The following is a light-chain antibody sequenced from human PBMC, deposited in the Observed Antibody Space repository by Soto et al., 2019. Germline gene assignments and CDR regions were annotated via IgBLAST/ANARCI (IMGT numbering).Light chain of an antibody. CDR2: DNN. CDR3: QSYDSSLSGYV. CDR1: SSNIGNNY. J-gene: IGLJ1*01. V-gene: IGLV1-51*01. Sequence: QSVLTQPPSVSAAPGQKVTISCSGSSSNIGNNYVSWYQQVPGTAPKLLIYDNNKRPSGIPDRFSGSRSGTSATLGITGLQTGDEADYYCQSYDSSLSGYVFGTGTKVTVL.